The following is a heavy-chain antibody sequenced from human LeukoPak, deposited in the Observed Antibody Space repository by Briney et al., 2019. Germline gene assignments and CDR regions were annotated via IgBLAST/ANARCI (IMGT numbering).Heavy chain of an antibody. CDR2: INRSRSAI. D-gene: IGHD1-26*01. Sequence: GGSRRLSCAASGFTFSGYSMNWVRQAPGKGLDWVSKINRSRSAIYYADAVKGRFNISRENAKNSLYLQMNSLRAEDTALYYCARVRGSYHFDYWGQGTLVTVSS. V-gene: IGHV3-48*01. J-gene: IGHJ4*02. CDR3: ARVRGSYHFDY. CDR1: GFTFSGYS.